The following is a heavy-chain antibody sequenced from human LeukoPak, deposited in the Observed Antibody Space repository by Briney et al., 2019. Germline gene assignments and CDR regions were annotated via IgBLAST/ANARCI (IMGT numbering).Heavy chain of an antibody. CDR2: ISAYNGNT. V-gene: IGHV1-18*01. CDR3: ARDRPYFYDSSGHSFDY. D-gene: IGHD3-22*01. Sequence: ASVKVSCKASGYTFTSYGISWVRQAPGQGLEWMGWISAYNGNTNYAQKLQGRVTMTTDTSTSTAYMELRSLRSDDTAVYYCARDRPYFYDSSGHSFDYWGQGTLVTVSS. J-gene: IGHJ4*02. CDR1: GYTFTSYG.